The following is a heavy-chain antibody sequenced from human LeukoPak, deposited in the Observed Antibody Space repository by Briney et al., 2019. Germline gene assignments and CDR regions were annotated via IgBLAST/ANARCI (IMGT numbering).Heavy chain of an antibody. D-gene: IGHD2-15*01. J-gene: IGHJ4*02. CDR2: INHSGST. CDR3: ARARIFGY. V-gene: IGHV4-34*01. Sequence: SETLSLTCAVYGGSFSGYYWSWIRQPPGKGLEWIGEINHSGSTNYNPSLKSRVTISVDTSKNQFSLKLSSVTAADTAVYYCARARIFGYWGQETLVTVSS. CDR1: GGSFSGYY.